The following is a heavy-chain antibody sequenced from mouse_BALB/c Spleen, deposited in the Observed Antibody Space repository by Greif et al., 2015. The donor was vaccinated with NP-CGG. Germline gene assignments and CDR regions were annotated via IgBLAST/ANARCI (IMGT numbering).Heavy chain of an antibody. Sequence: QVQLQQSGAELAKPGASVKMSCKASGYTFTSYWMHWVKQRPGRGLEWIGYINPSTGYTEYNQKFKDKATLTADKSSSTAYMQLSSLTSEDSAVYYCARNYAMDYWGQGTSVTVSS. V-gene: IGHV1-7*01. J-gene: IGHJ4*01. CDR3: ARNYAMDY. CDR1: GYTFTSYW. CDR2: INPSTGYT.